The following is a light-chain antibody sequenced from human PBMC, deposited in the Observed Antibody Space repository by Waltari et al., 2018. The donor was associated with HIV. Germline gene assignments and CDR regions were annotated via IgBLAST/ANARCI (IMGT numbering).Light chain of an antibody. CDR2: GDS. Sequence: SYVLTQPPSVSVAPGKTARITCGGNNIGIKSVHWYQQKPGQAPVLVIYGDSDRPSGSPERLSGSDSGNTATLTISVGEGGDEADYYCQVWDSSSDLNWVFGGGTELTVL. CDR1: NIGIKS. CDR3: QVWDSSSDLNWV. V-gene: IGLV3-21*04. J-gene: IGLJ3*02.